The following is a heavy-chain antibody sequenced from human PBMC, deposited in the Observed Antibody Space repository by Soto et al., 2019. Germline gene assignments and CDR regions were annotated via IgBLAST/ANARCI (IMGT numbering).Heavy chain of an antibody. Sequence: QVQLQESGPGLVRPSQTLSLTCSVSGDSVSGGGYYWTWIRQHPGKGLEWIGYIYYGGTTSYNPSLGSRATISLDTSKNHLALQLTSVTDADTAVYYCLLWDERRRPYYHIDVWGKGTSVTVSS. CDR3: LLWDERRRPYYHIDV. CDR2: IYYGGTT. J-gene: IGHJ6*03. CDR1: GDSVSGGGYY. D-gene: IGHD3-16*01. V-gene: IGHV4-31*03.